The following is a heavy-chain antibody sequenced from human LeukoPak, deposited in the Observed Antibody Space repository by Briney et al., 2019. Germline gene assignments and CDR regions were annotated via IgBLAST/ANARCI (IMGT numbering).Heavy chain of an antibody. CDR1: GGTFSSYA. D-gene: IGHD5-24*01. CDR2: IIPIFGTA. CDR3: AISRRDGYNYDAFDI. V-gene: IGHV1-69*13. Sequence: ASVKVSCKASGGTFSSYAISWVRRAPGQGLEWMGGIIPIFGTANYAQKFQGRVTITADESTSTAYMELSSLRSEDTAVYYCAISRRDGYNYDAFDIWGQGTMVTVSS. J-gene: IGHJ3*02.